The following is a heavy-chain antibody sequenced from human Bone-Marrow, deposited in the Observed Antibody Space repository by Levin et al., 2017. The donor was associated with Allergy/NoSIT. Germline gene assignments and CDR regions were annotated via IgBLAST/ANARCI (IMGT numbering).Heavy chain of an antibody. Sequence: PGGSLRLSCAASGFTFSSYEMNWVRQAPGQGLEWVSYISSSGSTIYYADSVKGRFTISRDNAKNSLYVQMNSLRAEDTAVYYCARDSPSGGDLDYWGQGTLVTVSS. CDR3: ARDSPSGGDLDY. D-gene: IGHD1-26*01. V-gene: IGHV3-48*03. CDR2: ISSSGSTI. CDR1: GFTFSSYE. J-gene: IGHJ4*02.